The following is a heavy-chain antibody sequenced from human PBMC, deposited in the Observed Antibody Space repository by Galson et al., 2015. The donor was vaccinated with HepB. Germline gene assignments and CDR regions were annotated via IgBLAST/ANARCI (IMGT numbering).Heavy chain of an antibody. CDR2: IHPGESDI. CDR1: GYNFPNYW. D-gene: IGHD1-26*01. CDR3: ARLGGIEGATPENFDS. V-gene: IGHV5-51*01. Sequence: QSGAEVKKPGQSLKISCQTSGYNFPNYWIGWVRQVPGKGLEWMGIIHPGESDINFSPSFQDQVTVSADKSINTAYLQWSSLKVSDTAMYFCARLGGIEGATPENFDSWGQGTLVTVSS. J-gene: IGHJ4*02.